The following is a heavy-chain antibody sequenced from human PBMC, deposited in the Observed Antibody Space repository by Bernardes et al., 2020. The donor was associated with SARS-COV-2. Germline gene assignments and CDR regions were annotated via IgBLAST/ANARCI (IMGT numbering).Heavy chain of an antibody. CDR3: ARDLFIVVGPAAGVFES. Sequence: GGSLRLSCAASGFSLGGHWMTWVRQVPGKCLEWVANIKQDGSDVRYLRSVEGRFTVSRDNSKNTLYLQMDGLRAEDTALYFCARDLFIVVGPAAGVFESWGRGTLVTVSS. CDR1: GFSLGGHW. D-gene: IGHD2-2*01. V-gene: IGHV3-7*03. CDR2: IKQDGSDV. J-gene: IGHJ4*02.